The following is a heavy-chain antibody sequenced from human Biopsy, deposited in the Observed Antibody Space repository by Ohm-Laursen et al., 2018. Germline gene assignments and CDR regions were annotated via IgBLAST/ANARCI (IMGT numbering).Heavy chain of an antibody. J-gene: IGHJ6*02. CDR2: ITNSGGTV. Sequence: SLRLSCAASGFTFSDYYMIWIRQPPGKGLEWVSYITNSGGTVYYEDSVKGRFTVSRDNAKNSLYLQMYRLRAEDTAVYYCARPPWVHAYGYYNGMDVWGQGTTVTVSS. CDR3: ARPPWVHAYGYYNGMDV. D-gene: IGHD3-10*01. CDR1: GFTFSDYY. V-gene: IGHV3-11*01.